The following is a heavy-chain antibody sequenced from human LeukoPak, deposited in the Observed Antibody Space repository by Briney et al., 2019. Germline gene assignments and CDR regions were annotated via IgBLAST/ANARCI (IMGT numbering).Heavy chain of an antibody. CDR2: IIPIFGIA. CDR3: ANYPALDCSGGSCYYFDY. CDR1: GGTFSSYA. Sequence: GASVEVSCKASGGTFSSYAISWVRQAPGQGLEWMGRIIPIFGIANYAQKFQGRVTITADKSTSTAYMELSSLRSEDTAVYYCANYPALDCSGGSCYYFDYWGQGTLVIVSS. V-gene: IGHV1-69*04. D-gene: IGHD2-15*01. J-gene: IGHJ4*02.